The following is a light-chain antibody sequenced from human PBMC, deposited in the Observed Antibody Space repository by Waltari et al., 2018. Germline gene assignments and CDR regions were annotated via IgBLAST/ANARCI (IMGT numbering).Light chain of an antibody. CDR2: KVF. CDR1: QSLVHSDGKTY. V-gene: IGKV2-30*02. Sequence: DVLMTQSPLSLPVTLGQTASIPRSSSQSLVHSDGKTYLNWFHQRPGQSPRRLIYKVFIRVFGIPDRFSGSGSGTEFTLKISRVEAEDVAVYYCMQRTHWPRTFGQGTKVEIK. J-gene: IGKJ1*01. CDR3: MQRTHWPRT.